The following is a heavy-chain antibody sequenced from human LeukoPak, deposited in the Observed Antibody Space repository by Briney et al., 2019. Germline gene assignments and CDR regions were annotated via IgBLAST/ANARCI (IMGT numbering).Heavy chain of an antibody. D-gene: IGHD5-18*01. V-gene: IGHV3-73*01. CDR3: TGAPDTAMVSYYYYYYYMDV. CDR2: IRSKANSYAT. J-gene: IGHJ6*03. CDR1: GFTFSGSA. Sequence: PGGSLRLSCAASGFTFSGSAMHWVRQASGKGLEWVGRIRSKANSYATAYAASVKGRFTISRDDSKNTAYLQMNSLETEDTAVYYCTGAPDTAMVSYYYYYYYMDVWGKGTTVTVSS.